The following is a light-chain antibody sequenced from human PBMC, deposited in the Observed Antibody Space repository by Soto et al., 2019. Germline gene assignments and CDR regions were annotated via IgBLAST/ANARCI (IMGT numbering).Light chain of an antibody. CDR1: SSDVGAYNY. CDR3: GTWDSGLGAVV. Sequence: QSALTQPPSASGSPGQSVTISCTGTSSDVGAYNYVSWYQQYPGKAPKLMIYDSNERPSGIPDRFSGSKSDTSATLGITGLQTGDEADYYCGTWDSGLGAVVFGGGTKVTVL. J-gene: IGLJ2*01. V-gene: IGLV2-8*01. CDR2: DSN.